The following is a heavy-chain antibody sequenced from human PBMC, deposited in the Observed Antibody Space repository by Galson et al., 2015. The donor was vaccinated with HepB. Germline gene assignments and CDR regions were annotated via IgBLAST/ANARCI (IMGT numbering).Heavy chain of an antibody. Sequence: SVKVSCKASGYTFTSYAMHWVRQAPGQRLEWMGWINAGNGNTKYSQKFQGRVTITRNTSASTAYMELSSLRSEDTAVYYCASGRTIFGVVIIGYFDLWGRGTLVTVSS. D-gene: IGHD3-3*01. CDR2: INAGNGNT. V-gene: IGHV1-3*01. CDR3: ASGRTIFGVVIIGYFDL. J-gene: IGHJ2*01. CDR1: GYTFTSYA.